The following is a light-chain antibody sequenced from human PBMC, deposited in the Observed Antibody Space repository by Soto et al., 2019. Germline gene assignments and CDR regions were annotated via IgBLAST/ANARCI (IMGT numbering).Light chain of an antibody. CDR1: QSVSTY. CDR2: DAS. J-gene: IGKJ5*01. V-gene: IGKV3-11*01. Sequence: EIVLTQSPATLSLSPGERATLSCRASQSVSTYLAWYQQKPGQAPRLLIYDASNRATGIPARFSGSGSGTDFTLTISSLEPEDSAVYYCQKRSDWLFGQGTRLEIK. CDR3: QKRSDWL.